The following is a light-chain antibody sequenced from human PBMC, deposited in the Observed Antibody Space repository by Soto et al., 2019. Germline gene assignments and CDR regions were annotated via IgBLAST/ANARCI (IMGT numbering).Light chain of an antibody. CDR1: QTISSW. J-gene: IGKJ1*01. CDR2: KAS. Sequence: DIQMTQSPSTLSGSVGDRVTITCRASQTISSWLAWYQQKPGKAPKLLIYKASTLKSGVPSRFSGRGSGTDFTLTISSLQTEDVATYYCQNYFSTPRTFGQGTKVDIK. CDR3: QNYFSTPRT. V-gene: IGKV1-5*03.